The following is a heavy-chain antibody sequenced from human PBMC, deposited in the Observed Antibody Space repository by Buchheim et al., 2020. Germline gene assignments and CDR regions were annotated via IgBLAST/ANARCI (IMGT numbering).Heavy chain of an antibody. D-gene: IGHD3-22*01. J-gene: IGHJ4*02. CDR1: GFTFSSYA. Sequence: EVQLLESGGGLVQPGGSLRLSCAASGFTFSSYAMSWVRQAPGKGLEWVSAISGSGGSTYYADSVKGRFTISRDNSKNTLYLQMNSLRAEDTAVYYCAKYKVYYYDSSGYFPPCFDYWGQGTL. CDR3: AKYKVYYYDSSGYFPPCFDY. CDR2: ISGSGGST. V-gene: IGHV3-23*01.